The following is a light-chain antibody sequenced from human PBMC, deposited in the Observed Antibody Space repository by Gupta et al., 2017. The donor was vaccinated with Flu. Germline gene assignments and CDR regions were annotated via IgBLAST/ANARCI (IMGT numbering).Light chain of an antibody. J-gene: IGKJ4*01. CDR3: QQLNSYPIT. Sequence: QHNPGKAPKLLIYTASTLQSGFPSRFIVRGSGPEFPLTISSLQPDDFAPSYCQQLNSYPITFGGGTTVEIK. V-gene: IGKV1-9*01. CDR2: TAS.